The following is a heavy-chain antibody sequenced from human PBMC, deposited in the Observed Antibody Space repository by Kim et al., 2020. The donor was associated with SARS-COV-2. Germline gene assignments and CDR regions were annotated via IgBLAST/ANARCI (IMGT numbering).Heavy chain of an antibody. CDR1: GYTFTSYY. Sequence: ASVKVSCKASGYTFTSYYMHWVRQAPGQGLEWMGIINPSGGSTSYAQKFQGRVTMTRDTSTSTVYMELSSLRSEDTAVYYCAREPLSHWNYSWFDPWGQGTLVTVSS. D-gene: IGHD1-7*01. V-gene: IGHV1-46*01. J-gene: IGHJ5*02. CDR3: AREPLSHWNYSWFDP. CDR2: INPSGGST.